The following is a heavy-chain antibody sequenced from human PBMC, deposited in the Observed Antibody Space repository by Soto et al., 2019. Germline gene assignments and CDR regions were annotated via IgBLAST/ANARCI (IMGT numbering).Heavy chain of an antibody. J-gene: IGHJ5*02. CDR1: GFTFSDYD. CDR2: ISSSGSTI. Sequence: QVQLVESGGGLVKPGGSLRLSCAASGFTFSDYDMSWLRQAPGKGLEWVSYISSSGSTIYYADSVMGRFTISRDNAKKSLYLHMNSLRAEDTAVYYCARPCRYCNGGGPGNWFDPWGQGTLVTVSS. V-gene: IGHV3-11*01. D-gene: IGHD2-8*02. CDR3: ARPCRYCNGGGPGNWFDP.